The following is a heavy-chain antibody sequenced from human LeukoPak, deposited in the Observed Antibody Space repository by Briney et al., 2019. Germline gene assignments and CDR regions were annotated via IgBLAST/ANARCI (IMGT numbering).Heavy chain of an antibody. Sequence: KTSETLSLTCTVSGGSISSSSYYWGWIRQPPGKGLEWIGSIYYSGSTYYNPSLKSLFTISVDTSKNQFSLKLSSVTAADTAVYYCARTLYYYDSSGYYMIFDYWGQGTLVTVSS. V-gene: IGHV4-39*01. CDR3: ARTLYYYDSSGYYMIFDY. D-gene: IGHD3-22*01. CDR1: GGSISSSSYY. J-gene: IGHJ4*02. CDR2: IYYSGST.